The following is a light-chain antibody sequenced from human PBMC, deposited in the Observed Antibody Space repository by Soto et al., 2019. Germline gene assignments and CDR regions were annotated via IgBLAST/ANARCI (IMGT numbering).Light chain of an antibody. CDR1: SSDVGAYNL. CDR2: EIV. J-gene: IGLJ3*02. V-gene: IGLV2-14*01. CDR3: TSYTNRGGLWV. Sequence: QSALTQPASVSGSPGQSVTISCTGTSSDVGAYNLVSWYQQYPGKVPKLIIYEIVHRPSGISNRFSGSKSGNIASLTIFGLQAEDEADYYCTSYTNRGGLWVFGGGTKVTVL.